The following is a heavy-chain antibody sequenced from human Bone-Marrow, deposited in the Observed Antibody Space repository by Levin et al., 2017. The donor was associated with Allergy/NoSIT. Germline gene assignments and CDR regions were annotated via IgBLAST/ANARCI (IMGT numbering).Heavy chain of an antibody. J-gene: IGHJ4*02. V-gene: IGHV3-74*01. Sequence: GGSLRLSCAASGFNFSTSWMHWVRQAAGEGLVWVSRIDPSGSARSYADSVKGRFTVSRDNAKNTMYLQMDSLGGEDTGLYYCASLGNYWGQGTVVTVSS. D-gene: IGHD1-26*01. CDR1: GFNFSTSW. CDR3: ASLGNY. CDR2: IDPSGSAR.